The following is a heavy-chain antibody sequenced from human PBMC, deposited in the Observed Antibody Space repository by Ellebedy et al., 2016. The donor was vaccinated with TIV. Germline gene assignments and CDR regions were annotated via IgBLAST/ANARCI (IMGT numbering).Heavy chain of an antibody. CDR3: ARIPGGATNSDWYFDL. CDR1: GFSLSTSGMC. J-gene: IGHJ2*01. V-gene: IGHV2-70*11. Sequence: SGPTLVKPTQTLTLTCTFSGFSLSTSGMCVSWIRQPPGKALEWLARIDWDDDKYYSTSLKTRLTISKDTSKNQVVLTMTNMDPVDTATYYCARIPGGATNSDWYFDLWGRGTLVTVSP. D-gene: IGHD1-26*01. CDR2: IDWDDDK.